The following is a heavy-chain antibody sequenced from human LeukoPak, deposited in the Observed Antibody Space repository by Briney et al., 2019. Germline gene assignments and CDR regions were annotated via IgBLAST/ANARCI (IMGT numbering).Heavy chain of an antibody. Sequence: PSETLSLTCTVSGGSISSYYWSWIRQPPGKGLEWIGYIYYSGSTNYNPSLKSRVTISMDTSKNQFSLNLRSVTAADTAVYYCANKVYCSTTSCYHAGFWGQGTLVTVSS. J-gene: IGHJ4*02. V-gene: IGHV4-59*12. D-gene: IGHD2-2*01. CDR2: IYYSGST. CDR3: ANKVYCSTTSCYHAGF. CDR1: GGSISSYY.